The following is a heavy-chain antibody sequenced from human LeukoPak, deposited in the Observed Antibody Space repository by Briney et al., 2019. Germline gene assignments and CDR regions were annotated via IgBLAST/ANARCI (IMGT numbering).Heavy chain of an antibody. CDR3: ASRFSLYGMDV. V-gene: IGHV4-59*08. J-gene: IGHJ6*02. CDR2: IYYSGST. Sequence: SETLSLTCTVSGGSLSSYYWSWIRQPPGKGLEWIGYIYYSGSTNYNPSLKSRVTISVDTSKNQFSLKLSSVTAADTAVYYCASRFSLYGMDVWGQGTTVTVSS. D-gene: IGHD3-16*01. CDR1: GGSLSSYY.